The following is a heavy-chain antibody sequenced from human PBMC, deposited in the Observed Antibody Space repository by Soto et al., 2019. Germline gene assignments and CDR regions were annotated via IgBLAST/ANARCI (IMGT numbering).Heavy chain of an antibody. V-gene: IGHV3-23*01. CDR3: SQPDVLRFLEWLSPARYYYGMDV. CDR2: ISGSGGST. D-gene: IGHD3-3*01. Sequence: PGGSLRLSCAASGFTFSSYAMSWVRQAPGKGLEWVSAISGSGGSTYYADSVKGRFTISRDNSKNTLYLQMNSLRAEDTAVYCCSQPDVLRFLEWLSPARYYYGMDVWGQGTTVTVSS. J-gene: IGHJ6*02. CDR1: GFTFSSYA.